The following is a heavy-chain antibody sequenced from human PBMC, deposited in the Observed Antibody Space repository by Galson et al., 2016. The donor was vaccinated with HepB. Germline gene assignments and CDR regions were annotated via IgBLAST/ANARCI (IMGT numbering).Heavy chain of an antibody. CDR3: ARAGITVIRGRSAFDC. J-gene: IGHJ4*02. CDR1: GFTFSSYA. D-gene: IGHD3-10*01. V-gene: IGHV3-64*04. Sequence: SLRLSCAASGFTFSSYAMHWVRQAPRKRLEYVSAISSNGGNTYYADSVRGRFTISRDNSKNTLYLQMNGLRAEDTAVYYCARAGITVIRGRSAFDCWGQGTLVTVSS. CDR2: ISSNGGNT.